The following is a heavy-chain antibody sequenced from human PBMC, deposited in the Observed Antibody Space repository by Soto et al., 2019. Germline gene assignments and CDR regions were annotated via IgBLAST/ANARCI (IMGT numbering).Heavy chain of an antibody. CDR1: GGTFRSYS. Sequence: QVQLVQSGAEVKKPGSSVKVSCKASGGTFRSYSISWVRQAPGQGLEWMGGIIPIFDITNYAQKFQGRVRITAEESTSKAYMELSSLGSDDTAVYYCARPDEGGYSSNHHYYYALDVWGQGTTVTV. D-gene: IGHD3-22*01. CDR3: ARPDEGGYSSNHHYYYALDV. CDR2: IIPIFDIT. J-gene: IGHJ6*02. V-gene: IGHV1-69*01.